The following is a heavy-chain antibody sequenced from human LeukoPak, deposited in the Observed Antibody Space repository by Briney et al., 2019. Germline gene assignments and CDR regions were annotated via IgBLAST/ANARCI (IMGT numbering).Heavy chain of an antibody. V-gene: IGHV4-34*01. J-gene: IGHJ4*02. CDR2: INHSGST. CDR3: ARGIVVVPAASFDY. Sequence: PSETLSLTCAVYGGSFSSYYWSWIRQPPGKGLEWIGEINHSGSTNYNPSLKSRVTISVDTSKNQFSLKLSSVTAADTAVYYCARGIVVVPAASFDYWGQGTLVTVSS. D-gene: IGHD2-2*01. CDR1: GGSFSSYY.